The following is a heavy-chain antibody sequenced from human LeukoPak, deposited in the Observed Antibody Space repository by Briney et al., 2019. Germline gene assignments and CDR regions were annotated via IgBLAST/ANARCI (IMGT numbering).Heavy chain of an antibody. V-gene: IGHV4-34*01. CDR2: INQSGST. CDR3: ARGPRRSGYYYGSGSYYERSPKNWFDP. Sequence: SEPLSLTRAVYGGSLSGYYWSWIRHPPGKGLEWIGEINQSGSTKYNPSLKSRVTISVDTSKNQFSLKLSSVTAADTAVYYCARGPRRSGYYYGSGSYYERSPKNWFDPWGQGTLVTVSS. J-gene: IGHJ5*02. D-gene: IGHD3-10*01. CDR1: GGSLSGYY.